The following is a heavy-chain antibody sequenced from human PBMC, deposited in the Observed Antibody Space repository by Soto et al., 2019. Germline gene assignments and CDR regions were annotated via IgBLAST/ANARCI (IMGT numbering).Heavy chain of an antibody. D-gene: IGHD4-17*01. CDR3: ARGGTYGDYFDY. CDR2: IYYTGST. Sequence: SETLSLTCTVSGGSISSYYWTWIRQSPGKGLEWIGYIYYTGSTKYSPSLKSRVTISLGTSRNQFSLNLSSVTAADTAVYFCARGGTYGDYFDYWGQGTRVTVS. CDR1: GGSISSYY. J-gene: IGHJ4*02. V-gene: IGHV4-59*01.